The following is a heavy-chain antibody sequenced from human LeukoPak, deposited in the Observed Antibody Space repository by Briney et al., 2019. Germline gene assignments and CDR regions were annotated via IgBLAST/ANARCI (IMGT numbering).Heavy chain of an antibody. J-gene: IGHJ4*02. V-gene: IGHV3-23*01. Sequence: PGGSLRLSCAASGFTFSSYAMSWVRQAPGKGLEWVSAISGSGGSTYYAGSVKGRFTISRDNSKNTLYLQMNSLRAEDTAVYYCAKKLWQWLVQYSNDYWGQGTLVTVSS. CDR2: ISGSGGST. D-gene: IGHD6-19*01. CDR3: AKKLWQWLVQYSNDY. CDR1: GFTFSSYA.